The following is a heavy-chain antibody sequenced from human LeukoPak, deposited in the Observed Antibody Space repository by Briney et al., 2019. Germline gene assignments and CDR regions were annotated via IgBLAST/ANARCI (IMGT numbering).Heavy chain of an antibody. Sequence: PSETLSLTCAVYGGSFSGYYWSWIRQPPGKGLEWIGEINHSGSTNYNPSLKSRVTISVDTSKNQFSLKLSSVTAADTAVYYCARGYYYDSSGYYHRPFYFDYWGQGTLVTVSS. D-gene: IGHD3-22*01. V-gene: IGHV4-34*01. CDR1: GGSFSGYY. CDR3: ARGYYYDSSGYYHRPFYFDY. J-gene: IGHJ4*02. CDR2: INHSGST.